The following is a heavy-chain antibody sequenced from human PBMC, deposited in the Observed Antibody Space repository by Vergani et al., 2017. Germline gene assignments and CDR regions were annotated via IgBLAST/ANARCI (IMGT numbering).Heavy chain of an antibody. CDR3: AKDPRYSSGWQNYYYYYGMDL. V-gene: IGHV3-30*02. D-gene: IGHD6-19*01. J-gene: IGHJ6*02. Sequence: QVQLVESGGGVVQPGGSLRLSCAASGFTFSSYGMHWVRQAPGKGLEWVAFIRYDGSNKYYADSVKGRFTISRDNSKNTLYLQMNSLRAEDTAVYYCAKDPRYSSGWQNYYYYYGMDLWGQGTTVTVSS. CDR2: IRYDGSNK. CDR1: GFTFSSYG.